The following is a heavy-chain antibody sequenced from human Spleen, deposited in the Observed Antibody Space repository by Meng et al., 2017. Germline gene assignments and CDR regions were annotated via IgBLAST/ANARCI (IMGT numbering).Heavy chain of an antibody. CDR1: RFPFSTYW. CDR3: AREGAGETPFDY. J-gene: IGHJ4*02. V-gene: IGHV3-74*01. CDR2: INSDGGST. D-gene: IGHD3-10*01. Sequence: GGSLRLSCAASRFPFSTYWMHWVRQAPGKGLVWVSRINSDGGSTRYADSVKGRFSISRDNAKNTPYLQMNSLRVEDTAVYYCAREGAGETPFDYWGQGTLVTVSS.